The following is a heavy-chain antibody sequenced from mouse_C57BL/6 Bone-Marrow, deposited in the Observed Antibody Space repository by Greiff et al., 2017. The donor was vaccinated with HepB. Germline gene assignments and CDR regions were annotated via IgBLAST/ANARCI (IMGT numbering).Heavy chain of an antibody. V-gene: IGHV5-6*01. CDR3: ARHRGLPDY. Sequence: EVKVVESGGDLVKPGGSLKLSCAASGFTFSSYGMSWVRQTPDKRLEWVATISSGGSYTYYPDSVKGRFTISRDNAKNTLYLQMSSLKSEDTAMYYCARHRGLPDYWGQGTTLTVSS. D-gene: IGHD2-4*01. CDR2: ISSGGSYT. J-gene: IGHJ2*01. CDR1: GFTFSSYG.